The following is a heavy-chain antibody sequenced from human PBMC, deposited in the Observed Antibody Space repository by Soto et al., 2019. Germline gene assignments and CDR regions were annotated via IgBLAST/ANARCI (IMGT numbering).Heavy chain of an antibody. CDR2: MNPNSGNT. Sequence: ASVKVSCKASGYTFTSYDINWVRQATGQGLEWMGWMNPNSGNTGYAQKFQGRVTMTRDTSISTAYMELSRLRSDDTAVYYCARDLKGYGSAFDIWGQGTMVTVSS. CDR1: GYTFTSYD. V-gene: IGHV1-8*01. D-gene: IGHD3-10*01. J-gene: IGHJ3*02. CDR3: ARDLKGYGSAFDI.